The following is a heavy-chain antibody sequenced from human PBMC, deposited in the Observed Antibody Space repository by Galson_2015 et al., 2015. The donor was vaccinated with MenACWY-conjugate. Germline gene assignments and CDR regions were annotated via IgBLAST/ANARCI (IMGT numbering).Heavy chain of an antibody. Sequence: SLRLSCAASGFGISPYTIHWVRQAPGKGLECVSYIDSRSNTIYYADSMKGRFTISRDDAENTLYLQMDGLRADDTAVYFCVRGSSGWRGMDIWGQGTTVTVSS. CDR1: GFGISPYT. CDR3: VRGSSGWRGMDI. D-gene: IGHD6-19*01. J-gene: IGHJ6*02. V-gene: IGHV3-48*04. CDR2: IDSRSNTI.